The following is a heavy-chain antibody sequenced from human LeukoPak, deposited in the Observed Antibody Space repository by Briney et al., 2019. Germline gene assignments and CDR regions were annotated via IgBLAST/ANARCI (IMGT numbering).Heavy chain of an antibody. J-gene: IGHJ6*03. CDR2: ISAYNGNT. V-gene: IGHV1-18*01. CDR1: GYTFTSYG. Sequence: ASVKVSCKASGYTFTSYGISWVRQAPGQGLEWMGWISAYNGNTNYAQKLQGRVTMTTDTSTSTAYMELRSLRSDDTAVYYCARVDSSSSHFYYYYYMDVWGKGTTVTVSS. CDR3: ARVDSSSSHFYYYYYMDV. D-gene: IGHD6-6*01.